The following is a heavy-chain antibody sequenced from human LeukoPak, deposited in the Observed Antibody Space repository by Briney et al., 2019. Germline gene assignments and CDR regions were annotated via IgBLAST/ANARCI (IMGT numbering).Heavy chain of an antibody. V-gene: IGHV3-30-3*01. CDR1: GFTFSSYA. CDR2: ISYDGSNK. Sequence: GGSLRLSCAASGFTFSSYAMHWVRQAPGKGLEWVAVISYDGSNKYYADSVKGRFTISRDNSKNTLYLQMNSLRAEDTAVYYCARGSSLQHWGQGTLATVSS. J-gene: IGHJ1*01. CDR3: ARGSSLQH. D-gene: IGHD3-10*01.